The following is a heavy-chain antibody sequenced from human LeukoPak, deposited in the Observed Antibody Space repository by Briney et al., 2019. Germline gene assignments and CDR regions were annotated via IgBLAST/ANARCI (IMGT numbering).Heavy chain of an antibody. Sequence: GGSLRLSCAAPGFTFSSYGMHWVRQAPGKGLEWVAFIRYDGSNKYYADSVKGRFTISRDNSKNTLYLQMNSLRAEDTAVYYCAKDIGYNWNVGFDPWGQGTLVTVSS. CDR2: IRYDGSNK. J-gene: IGHJ5*02. D-gene: IGHD1-20*01. V-gene: IGHV3-30*02. CDR3: AKDIGYNWNVGFDP. CDR1: GFTFSSYG.